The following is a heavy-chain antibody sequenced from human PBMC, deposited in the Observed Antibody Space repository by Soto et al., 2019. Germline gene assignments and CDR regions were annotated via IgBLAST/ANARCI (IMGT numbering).Heavy chain of an antibody. CDR2: IYYSGST. CDR1: GGSISSYY. CDR3: ARHWANSITIFGVVLPDTQNNWFDP. Sequence: PSETLSLTCTVSGGSISSYYWSWIRQPPGKGLEWIGYIYYSGSTNYNPSLKSRVTISVDTSKNQFSLKLSSVTAADTAVYYCARHWANSITIFGVVLPDTQNNWFDPWGQGPRSPSPQ. D-gene: IGHD3-3*01. V-gene: IGHV4-59*08. J-gene: IGHJ5*02.